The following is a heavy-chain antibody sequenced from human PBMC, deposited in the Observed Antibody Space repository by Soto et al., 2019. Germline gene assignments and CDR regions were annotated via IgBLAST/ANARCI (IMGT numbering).Heavy chain of an antibody. CDR1: GGSVSSDSYY. D-gene: IGHD3-10*01. J-gene: IGHJ5*02. V-gene: IGHV4-61*01. CDR3: ARGSGGYYGSGTWFDH. CDR2: IYYTGNP. Sequence: PSETLSLTCNVSGGSVSSDSYYWSWIRQPPGKGLEWIGYIYYTGNPDYNPSLESRVTISKDTSRNQFSLKLSSVTAADTAVYYCARGSGGYYGSGTWFDHWGQGTLVTVSS.